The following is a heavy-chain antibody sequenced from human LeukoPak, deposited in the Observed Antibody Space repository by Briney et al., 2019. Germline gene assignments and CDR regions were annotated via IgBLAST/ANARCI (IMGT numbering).Heavy chain of an antibody. J-gene: IGHJ4*02. D-gene: IGHD4-11*01. Sequence: PGRPLRLSCAASGFIFSHYGMHWVRQAPGKGLEWVAVIWHDGSSKYYADSVKGRFTISRDNSENTVYLQMNSLRAEDTAVYYCAKDAQRGFDYSNSLEYWGQGDLVTVSS. CDR2: IWHDGSSK. V-gene: IGHV3-33*06. CDR3: AKDAQRGFDYSNSLEY. CDR1: GFIFSHYG.